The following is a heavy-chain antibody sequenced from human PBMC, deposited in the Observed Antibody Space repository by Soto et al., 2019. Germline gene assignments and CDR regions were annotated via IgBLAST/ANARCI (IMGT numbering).Heavy chain of an antibody. J-gene: IGHJ3*02. Sequence: ASVKVSCKASGGTFSSYTISWVRQAPGQGLEWMGRIIPILGIANYAQKFQGRVTITADKSTSTAYMELSSLRSEDTAVYYCARSRRTNKRFLEWTDAFDIWGQGTMVTVS. CDR2: IIPILGIA. V-gene: IGHV1-69*02. CDR1: GGTFSSYT. D-gene: IGHD3-3*01. CDR3: ARSRRTNKRFLEWTDAFDI.